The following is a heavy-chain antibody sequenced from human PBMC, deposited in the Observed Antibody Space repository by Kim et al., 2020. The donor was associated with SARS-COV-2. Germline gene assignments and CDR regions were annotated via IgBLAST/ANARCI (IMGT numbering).Heavy chain of an antibody. CDR2: ISSDGSKE. CDR1: GFTFTSHA. Sequence: GGSLRLSCAASGFTFTSHAMHWVRQAPGKGLEWLTIISSDGSKEFYADSVKGRFTISRDNSKDTLRLQMNSLRPEDTAIYYCARDIGPGTRGTPDYWGQGTLVTVSS. J-gene: IGHJ4*02. D-gene: IGHD1-26*01. V-gene: IGHV3-30*04. CDR3: ARDIGPGTRGTPDY.